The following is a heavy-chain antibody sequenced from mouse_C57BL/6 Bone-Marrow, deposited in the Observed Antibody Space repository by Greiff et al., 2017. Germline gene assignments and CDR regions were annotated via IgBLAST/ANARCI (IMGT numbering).Heavy chain of an antibody. CDR2: INYDGSST. Sequence: EVMLVESEGGLVQPGSSMKLSCTASGFTFSDYYMAWVRQVPEKGLECVANINYDGSSTYYLDSLKSRFIISRDNAKNILYLQMSSLKSEETATYYCAREFTTVVATDYAMDYWGQGTSVTVSS. V-gene: IGHV5-16*01. CDR1: GFTFSDYY. J-gene: IGHJ4*01. D-gene: IGHD1-1*01. CDR3: AREFTTVVATDYAMDY.